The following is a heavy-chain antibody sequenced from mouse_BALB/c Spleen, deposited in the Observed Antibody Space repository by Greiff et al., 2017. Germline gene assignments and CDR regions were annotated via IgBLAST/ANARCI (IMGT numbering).Heavy chain of an antibody. CDR1: GYSITSDYA. CDR2: ISYSGST. J-gene: IGHJ3*01. CDR3: ARSGYYDYSAWCAY. V-gene: IGHV3-2*02. D-gene: IGHD2-4*01. Sequence: DVQLQESGPGLVKPSQSLSLTCTVTGYSITSDYAWNWIRQFPGNKLEWMGYISYSGSTSYNPSLKSRISITRDTSKNQFFLQLNSVTTEDTATYYCARSGYYDYSAWCAYWGKGTLVTVSA.